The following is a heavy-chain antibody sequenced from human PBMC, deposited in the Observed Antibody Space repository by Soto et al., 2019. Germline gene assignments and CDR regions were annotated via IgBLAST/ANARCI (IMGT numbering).Heavy chain of an antibody. Sequence: QVQLVESGGGVVQPGRSLRLSCAASGFTFSSYGMHWVRQAPGKGLEWVAVIWYDGSNKYYADSVKGRFTISRDNSKNTLYLQMNSLRAEDTAVYYCARDHRFGELLPNWNFQHWGQGTLVTVSS. CDR3: ARDHRFGELLPNWNFQH. J-gene: IGHJ1*01. V-gene: IGHV3-33*01. CDR1: GFTFSSYG. D-gene: IGHD3-10*01. CDR2: IWYDGSNK.